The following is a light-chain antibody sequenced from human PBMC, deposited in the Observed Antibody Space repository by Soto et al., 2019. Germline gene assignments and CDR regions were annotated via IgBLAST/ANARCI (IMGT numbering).Light chain of an antibody. CDR3: QSYDSRLSAYV. J-gene: IGLJ1*01. CDR1: SSNIGAGYD. Sequence: QSALTQPRSVSGAPGQRVTISCTGSSSNIGAGYDVHWYLQVPGTAPKLLVYTNNNRPSGVPDRFSGSKSDTSASLAITGLQAEDEAGYYCQSYDSRLSAYVFGTGTKSPS. V-gene: IGLV1-40*01. CDR2: TNN.